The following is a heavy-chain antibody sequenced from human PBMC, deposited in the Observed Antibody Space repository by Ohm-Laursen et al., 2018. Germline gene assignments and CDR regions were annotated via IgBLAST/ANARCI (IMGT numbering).Heavy chain of an antibody. CDR2: ISSASTTI. Sequence: LSLTCAASGFTFSSYHINWVRQAPGKGLEWVSFISSASTTIYYADSVKGRFTISRDNAKNTVYMQMDSLRAEDRAVYYCARDRKNGDSGYGMDVWGHGTTVTVSS. CDR3: ARDRKNGDSGYGMDV. V-gene: IGHV3-48*01. CDR1: GFTFSSYH. D-gene: IGHD4-17*01. J-gene: IGHJ6*02.